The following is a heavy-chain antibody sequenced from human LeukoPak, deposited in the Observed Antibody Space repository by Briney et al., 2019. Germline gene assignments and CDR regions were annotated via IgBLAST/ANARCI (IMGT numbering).Heavy chain of an antibody. CDR2: IKQDGSEK. CDR3: AKPRVIAAHFDY. Sequence: GGSLRLSCAASGFTFSRYWMTWVRQAPGKGLEWVANIKQDGSEKYYVDSVKGRFTISRDNAKNSLYLQMNSLRAEDTAVYYCAKPRVIAAHFDYWGQGTLVTVSS. D-gene: IGHD6-6*01. J-gene: IGHJ4*02. V-gene: IGHV3-7*01. CDR1: GFTFSRYW.